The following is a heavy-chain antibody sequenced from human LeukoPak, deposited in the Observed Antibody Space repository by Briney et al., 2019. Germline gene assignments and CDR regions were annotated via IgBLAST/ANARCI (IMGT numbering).Heavy chain of an antibody. J-gene: IGHJ6*03. CDR1: GFTFGDYA. D-gene: IGHD3-9*01. CDR2: IRSKAYGGTT. V-gene: IGHV3-49*04. Sequence: GGSLRFSCTASGFTFGDYAMSWVRQAPGKGLEWVGFIRSKAYGGTTEYAASVKGRFTISRDDYTSIAYLQMNSLKTEDTAVYYCTREAKRYFDWLLPPHHQDYYYYYMDVWGKGTTVTISS. CDR3: TREAKRYFDWLLPPHHQDYYYYYMDV.